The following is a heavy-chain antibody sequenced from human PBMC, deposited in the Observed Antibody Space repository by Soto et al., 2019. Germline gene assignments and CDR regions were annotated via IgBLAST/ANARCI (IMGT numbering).Heavy chain of an antibody. CDR1: GFSISTRDVG. Sequence: QITLKESGPTLVKPTQTLTLTCTVSGFSISTRDVGVGWIRQPPGKALEWLAVIYWDDSKHYSPSLKTRATITKDTSKNQVVLTVTNMDPVDTATYYCAQKGPHYFDYWGQGTLVTVSS. J-gene: IGHJ4*02. CDR3: AQKGPHYFDY. CDR2: IYWDDSK. V-gene: IGHV2-5*02.